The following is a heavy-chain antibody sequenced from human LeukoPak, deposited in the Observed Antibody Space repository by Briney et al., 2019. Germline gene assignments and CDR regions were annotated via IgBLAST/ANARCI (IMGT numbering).Heavy chain of an antibody. CDR2: IIPILGIA. CDR3: ARGYGAQGAFDI. Sequence: SVKVSCKASGGTFSSYAISWVRQAPGQGLEWMGRIIPILGIANYAQKFQGRVTITADKSTSTAYMELSSLRSEDTAVYYCARGYGAQGAFDIWGQGTMVTVSS. D-gene: IGHD4-17*01. CDR1: GGTFSSYA. V-gene: IGHV1-69*04. J-gene: IGHJ3*02.